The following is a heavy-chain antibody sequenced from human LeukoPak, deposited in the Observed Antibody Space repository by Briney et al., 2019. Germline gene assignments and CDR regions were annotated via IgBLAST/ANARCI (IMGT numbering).Heavy chain of an antibody. D-gene: IGHD3-16*01. J-gene: IGHJ5*02. CDR3: ARDFSGEWEQVTGWWLDP. V-gene: IGHV1-69*06. Sequence: SVKVSCKASGGTFSSYAISWVRQAPGQRLEGMGGIIPIFGTANYAQKFQGRVTITADKSTSTAYMELSDLRPDDTAVYYCARDFSGEWEQVTGWWLDPWGQGTLVIVSS. CDR1: GGTFSSYA. CDR2: IIPIFGTA.